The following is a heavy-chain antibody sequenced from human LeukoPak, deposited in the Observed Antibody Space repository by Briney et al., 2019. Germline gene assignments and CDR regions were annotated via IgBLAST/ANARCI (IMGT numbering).Heavy chain of an antibody. CDR2: ISGSGGST. CDR3: ARSVAKVGHYYYYYGMDV. D-gene: IGHD5/OR15-5a*01. Sequence: GGSLRLSCAASGFTFSSYAMSWVRQAPGKGLEWVSAISGSGGSTYYADSVKGRFTISRDNAKNSLYLQMNSLRAEDTAVYYCARSVAKVGHYYYYYGMDVWGQGTTVTVSS. CDR1: GFTFSSYA. J-gene: IGHJ6*02. V-gene: IGHV3-23*01.